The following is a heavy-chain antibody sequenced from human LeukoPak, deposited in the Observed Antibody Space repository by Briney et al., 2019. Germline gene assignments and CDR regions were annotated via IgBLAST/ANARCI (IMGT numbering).Heavy chain of an antibody. CDR3: AKDWSGNYNWSDP. CDR1: GFTFTTYG. V-gene: IGHV3-30*02. J-gene: IGHJ5*02. D-gene: IGHD3-3*01. Sequence: GGSLRLSCAASGFTFTTYGMHWVRQAPGKGLEWVACIYPDGNNKDYADSVKGRFIIPRDNSKNILFLQMNSLRAADTAVYYCAKDWSGNYNWSDPWGQGTLVTVSS. CDR2: IYPDGNNK.